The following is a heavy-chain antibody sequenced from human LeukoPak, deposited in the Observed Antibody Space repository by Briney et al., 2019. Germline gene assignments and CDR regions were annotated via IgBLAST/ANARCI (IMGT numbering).Heavy chain of an antibody. CDR3: ARDLRDYYGSAHPFDI. V-gene: IGHV3-7*01. CDR2: IKQDGGEK. Sequence: GGSLRLSCAASGFSFSTYWMSWVRQAPGKGLEWVANIKQDGGEKYYVDSVKGRFSIARDNAKNSLYLQLNSLRAEDTAIYYCARDLRDYYGSAHPFDIWGQGTMVTVSS. CDR1: GFSFSTYW. D-gene: IGHD3-10*01. J-gene: IGHJ3*02.